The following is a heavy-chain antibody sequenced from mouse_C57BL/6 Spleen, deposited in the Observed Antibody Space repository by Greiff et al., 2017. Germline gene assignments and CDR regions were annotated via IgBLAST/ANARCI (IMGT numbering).Heavy chain of an antibody. CDR3: AREGGSHYAMDY. Sequence: VQLQQSGPVLVKPGASVKMSCKASGYTFTDYYMNWVKQSHGKSLEWIGVINPYNGGTSYNQKFKGKATLTVDQSSSTAYMELNSLTSEDSAVYYCAREGGSHYAMDYWGQGTSVTVSS. CDR2: INPYNGGT. J-gene: IGHJ4*01. D-gene: IGHD6-2*01. V-gene: IGHV1-19*01. CDR1: GYTFTDYY.